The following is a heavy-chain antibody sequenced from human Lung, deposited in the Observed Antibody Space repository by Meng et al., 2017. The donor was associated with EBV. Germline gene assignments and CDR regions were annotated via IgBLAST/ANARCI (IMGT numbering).Heavy chain of an antibody. Sequence: VQPVESGVGLVKPGGSLRLSCAASGFTFSRSWMQWVRQAPGKGLVWVSRINSDGTTTTYADSVKGRFTISRDNARNTLYLQMNSLTAEDTGVYYCVRVDMGWGQGTLVTVSS. CDR1: GFTFSRSW. CDR2: INSDGTTT. D-gene: IGHD3-9*01. V-gene: IGHV3-74*02. CDR3: VRVDMG. J-gene: IGHJ4*02.